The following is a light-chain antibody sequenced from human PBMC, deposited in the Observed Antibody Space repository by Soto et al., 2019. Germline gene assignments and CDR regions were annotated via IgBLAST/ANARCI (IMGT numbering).Light chain of an antibody. CDR2: EDS. CDR3: CSYAGSSTYV. CDR1: SSDFGSYNL. V-gene: IGLV2-23*01. J-gene: IGLJ1*01. Sequence: QSVLTQPASVSGSPGQSITISCTGTSSDFGSYNLVSWYQQHPGKAPKLMIYEDSKRPSGVSNRFSGSKSGNTASLTISGLQAEDDADYYCCSYAGSSTYVVGTGTKLTVL.